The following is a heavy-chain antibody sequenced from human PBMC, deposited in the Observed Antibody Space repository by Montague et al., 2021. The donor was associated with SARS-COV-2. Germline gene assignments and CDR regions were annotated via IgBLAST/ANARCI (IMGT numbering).Heavy chain of an antibody. CDR2: IYPRDSDT. Sequence: QSGAEVKAPGESLTISCENSGYTFPTYWIGWVRQMPGKGLQWVGXIYPRDSDTRYSPSFAGQVTISADTSMNTAYLHWSSLKASDSGMYYCATTRGSTFGYASWGQGTLVTVSS. CDR3: ATTRGSTFGYAS. V-gene: IGHV5-51*01. D-gene: IGHD2/OR15-2a*01. J-gene: IGHJ5*02. CDR1: GYTFPTYW.